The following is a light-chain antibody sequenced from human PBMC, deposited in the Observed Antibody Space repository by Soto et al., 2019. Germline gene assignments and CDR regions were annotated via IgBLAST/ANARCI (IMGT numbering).Light chain of an antibody. CDR3: CSYVSSKNYV. J-gene: IGLJ1*01. CDR2: EVS. Sequence: QSVLTHPASVSWSPGHSITIACTGTRTDVGGYNFVSWYQQHPGKAPKLIIYEVSNRPSGVSNRFSGSKSDNTASLTISGLQAEEEADYYCCSYVSSKNYVFGTGTNVTVL. CDR1: RTDVGGYNF. V-gene: IGLV2-14*01.